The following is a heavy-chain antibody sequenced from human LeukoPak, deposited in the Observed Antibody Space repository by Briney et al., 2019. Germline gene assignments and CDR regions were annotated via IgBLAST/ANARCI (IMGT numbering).Heavy chain of an antibody. CDR1: GYTFTSYY. V-gene: IGHV1-46*01. J-gene: IGHJ6*02. D-gene: IGHD3-22*01. CDR3: ARAETYYYDSSGYYVGSYYGMDV. Sequence: ASVKVSCKASGYTFTSYYMHWVRQAPGQGLEWMGIINPSGGSTSYAQKFQGRVTMTRDTSISTAYMELSRLRSDDTAVYYCARAETYYYDSSGYYVGSYYGMDVWGQGTTVTVSS. CDR2: INPSGGST.